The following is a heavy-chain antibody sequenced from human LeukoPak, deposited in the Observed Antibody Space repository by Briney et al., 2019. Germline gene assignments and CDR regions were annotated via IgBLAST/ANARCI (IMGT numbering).Heavy chain of an antibody. J-gene: IGHJ6*04. CDR1: GFTFSSYE. V-gene: IGHV3-21*01. D-gene: IGHD3-10*02. CDR3: AELGITMIGGV. Sequence: PGGSLRLSCAASGFTFSSYEMNWVRQAPGKGLEWVSFISSSSTYIYYAESVKGRFTISRDNAKNSLYLQMNSLRAEDTAVYYCAELGITMIGGVWGKGTTVTISS. CDR2: ISSSSTYI.